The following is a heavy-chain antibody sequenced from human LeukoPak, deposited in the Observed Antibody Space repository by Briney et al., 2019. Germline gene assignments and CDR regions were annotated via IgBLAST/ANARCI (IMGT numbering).Heavy chain of an antibody. J-gene: IGHJ4*02. Sequence: PGGSLRLSCAASGFTFSGYWMTWVRQAPGKGLEWVANIHPDGGSEKNYVDSVKGRFTISRDNAKSSLYLQMSSLRAEDTAVYYCARDFIVGPGQDHFDSWGQGTLVTISA. CDR3: ARDFIVGPGQDHFDS. CDR2: IHPDGGSEK. CDR1: GFTFSGYW. V-gene: IGHV3-7*05. D-gene: IGHD3-22*01.